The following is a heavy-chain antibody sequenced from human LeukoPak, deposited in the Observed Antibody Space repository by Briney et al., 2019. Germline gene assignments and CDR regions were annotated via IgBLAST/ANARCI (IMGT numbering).Heavy chain of an antibody. CDR1: GGSFNSYY. CDR2: IILGVTT. D-gene: IGHD5-18*01. V-gene: IGHV4-34*12. Sequence: PSETLSLTCAVDGGSFNSYYWGWLRQPPGKGREWIGVIILGVTTNSHPSLKSRVTISVDTSKNQCSLKLSSVTAADTAVYYCARPHTQRYTAMVSNWFDPWGQGTLVTVSS. J-gene: IGHJ5*02. CDR3: ARPHTQRYTAMVSNWFDP.